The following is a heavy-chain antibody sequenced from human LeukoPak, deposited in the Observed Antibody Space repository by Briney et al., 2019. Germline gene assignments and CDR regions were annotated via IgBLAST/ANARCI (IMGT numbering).Heavy chain of an antibody. CDR2: IYYSGST. V-gene: IGHV4-61*01. Sequence: SETLSLTCTVSGGSVSSGSYYWCWIRQPPGQGLEWIGYIYYSGSTNYNPSLKGRVTISVDTSKNQFSLKLSSVTAADTAVYYCARAEYSGNSGFWGLFDYWGQGTLVTVPS. J-gene: IGHJ4*02. CDR3: ARAEYSGNSGFWGLFDY. D-gene: IGHD4-23*01. CDR1: GGSVSSGSYY.